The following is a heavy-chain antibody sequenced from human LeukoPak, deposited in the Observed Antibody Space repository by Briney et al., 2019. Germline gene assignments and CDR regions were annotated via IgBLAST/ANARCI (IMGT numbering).Heavy chain of an antibody. D-gene: IGHD2-2*02. Sequence: SETLSLTCTVSGYSITSGYYWGWIRQPPGKGLEWIGSIYHSGSTYYYPSLKSRVTISVDTSKNQFSLKLSSVTAADTAVYYCARGVGYCSSTSCYTRFDYWGQGTLVTVSS. CDR3: ARGVGYCSSTSCYTRFDY. CDR1: GYSITSGYY. J-gene: IGHJ4*02. V-gene: IGHV4-38-2*02. CDR2: IYHSGST.